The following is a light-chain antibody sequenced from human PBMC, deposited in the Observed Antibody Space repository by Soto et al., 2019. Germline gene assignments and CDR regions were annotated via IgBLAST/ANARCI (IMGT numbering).Light chain of an antibody. CDR2: SNV. V-gene: IGLV1-44*01. CDR1: TCNIGTFT. J-gene: IGLJ2*01. CDR3: ATWDDSLNVV. Sequence: QSVLTQSPSASGTPGQWVSISCSGSTCNIGTFTVSWYQHVPGTAPKLLIYSNVQRPSAVPGRFSGSKSGTSASLAISGLLSEDEADYYCATWDDSLNVVFGGGTKVTVL.